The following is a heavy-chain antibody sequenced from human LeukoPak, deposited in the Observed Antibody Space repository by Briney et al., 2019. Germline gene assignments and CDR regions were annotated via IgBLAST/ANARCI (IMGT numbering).Heavy chain of an antibody. Sequence: PGGSLRLSCAASGFTFSSYSMNWVRQAPGKGLEWVSAISGSGGSTYYADSVKGRFTISRDNSKNTLYLQMNSLRAEDTAVYYCAKDQPSSGYDLADYWGQGTLVTVSS. V-gene: IGHV3-23*01. D-gene: IGHD5-12*01. CDR3: AKDQPSSGYDLADY. CDR2: ISGSGGST. J-gene: IGHJ4*02. CDR1: GFTFSSYS.